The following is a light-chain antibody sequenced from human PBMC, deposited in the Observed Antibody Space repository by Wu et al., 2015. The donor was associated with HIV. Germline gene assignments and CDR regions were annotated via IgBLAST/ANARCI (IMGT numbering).Light chain of an antibody. Sequence: EIVMTQSPATLSVSPGERATLSCRASQSISSDLAWYQQKPGQAPRLLIYGASTRDTNIPVRFSGSGFGTEFTLVISSLQSEDFAVYYCQQRRYWPLYTFGQGTKLEIK. V-gene: IGKV3-15*01. CDR1: QSISSD. CDR3: QQRRYWPLYT. J-gene: IGKJ2*01. CDR2: GAS.